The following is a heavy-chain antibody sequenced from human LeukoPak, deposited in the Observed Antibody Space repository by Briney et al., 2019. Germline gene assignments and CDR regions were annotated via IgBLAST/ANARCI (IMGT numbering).Heavy chain of an antibody. CDR2: INPSGGST. Sequence: ASVKVSCKASGYTFTSYYMHWVRQAPGQGLEWMGIINPSGGSTSYAQKFQGRVTMTRDTSTSTVYMELSSLRSEDTAVYYCAAGLEPIWSGYYMPYYYYGMDVWGQGTTVTVSS. CDR3: AAGLEPIWSGYYMPYYYYGMDV. J-gene: IGHJ6*02. CDR1: GYTFTSYY. V-gene: IGHV1-46*01. D-gene: IGHD3-3*01.